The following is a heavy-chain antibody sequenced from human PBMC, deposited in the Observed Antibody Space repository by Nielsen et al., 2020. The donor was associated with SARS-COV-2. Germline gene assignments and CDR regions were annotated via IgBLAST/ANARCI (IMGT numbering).Heavy chain of an antibody. Sequence: LSLTCAASGFTFSSYGMHWVRQAPGKGLEWVAVIWYDGSNKYYADSVKSRFTISRDNSKNTLYLQMNRLRAEDTAVYYCAREGLLGATTGFDYWGQGTLVTVSS. CDR2: IWYDGSNK. V-gene: IGHV3-33*01. CDR1: GFTFSSYG. J-gene: IGHJ4*02. CDR3: AREGLLGATTGFDY. D-gene: IGHD1-26*01.